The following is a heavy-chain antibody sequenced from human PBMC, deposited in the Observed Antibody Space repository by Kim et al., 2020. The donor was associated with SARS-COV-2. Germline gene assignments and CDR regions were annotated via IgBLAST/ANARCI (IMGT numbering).Heavy chain of an antibody. J-gene: IGHJ5*02. CDR2: ISSSGRTT. CDR3: SRGKWIGNP. CDR1: GFTFSSYE. V-gene: IGHV3-48*03. Sequence: GGSLRLSCGASGFTFSSYEMNWVRQAPGKGLEWVSYISSSGRTTYYADSLKGRFTVSRDNAKNSLSLQMHSLRVKDTAVSYCSRGKWIGNPCGQATLV. D-gene: IGHD3-10*01.